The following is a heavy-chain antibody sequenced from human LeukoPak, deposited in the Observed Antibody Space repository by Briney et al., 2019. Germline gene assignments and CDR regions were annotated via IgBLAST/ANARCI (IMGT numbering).Heavy chain of an antibody. CDR2: ISSSGSTI. Sequence: GGSLRLSCAASGFTFSDYYMSWIRQAPGKWLEWVSYISSSGSTIYYADSVKGRFTISRDNAKNSLYLQMNSLRAEDTAVYYCARDQWAYYMDVWGKGTTVTVSS. V-gene: IGHV3-11*04. D-gene: IGHD1-26*01. J-gene: IGHJ6*03. CDR3: ARDQWAYYMDV. CDR1: GFTFSDYY.